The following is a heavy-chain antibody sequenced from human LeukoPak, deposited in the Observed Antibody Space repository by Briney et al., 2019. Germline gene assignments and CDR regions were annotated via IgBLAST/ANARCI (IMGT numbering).Heavy chain of an antibody. Sequence: GGSLRLSCAASGFTFSSYSMNWVRQAPGKGLEWVSSISSSSSYIYYADSVKGRFTISRDNAKNTLYLQMNSLRAEDTAVYYCAKDPHYDILTGYSQGFDYWGQGTLVTVSS. CDR1: GFTFSSYS. V-gene: IGHV3-21*01. CDR3: AKDPHYDILTGYSQGFDY. J-gene: IGHJ4*02. CDR2: ISSSSSYI. D-gene: IGHD3-9*01.